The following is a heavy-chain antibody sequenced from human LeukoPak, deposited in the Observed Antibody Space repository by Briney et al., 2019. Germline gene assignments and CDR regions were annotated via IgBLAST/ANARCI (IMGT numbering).Heavy chain of an antibody. CDR1: GFTFSLFG. Sequence: GGSLRLSCAASGFTFSLFGMIWVRQAPGKGLEWISYISSSRRTINYADSVKGRFTISRDNAKNSLYLQMNNLRAEDTAVYYCARDGDSGGYYYGPFDNWGQGTLVTVSS. D-gene: IGHD3-22*01. CDR3: ARDGDSGGYYYGPFDN. J-gene: IGHJ4*02. CDR2: ISSSRRTI. V-gene: IGHV3-48*04.